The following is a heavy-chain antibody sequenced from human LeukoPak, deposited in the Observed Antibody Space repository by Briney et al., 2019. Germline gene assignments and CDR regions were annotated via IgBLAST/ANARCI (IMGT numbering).Heavy chain of an antibody. D-gene: IGHD5-12*01. CDR2: IKSKTDGGTT. J-gene: IGHJ4*02. V-gene: IGHV3-15*01. Sequence: KPGGSLRLSCAASGFTFCDYYMSWVRQAPGKGLEWVGRIKSKTDGGTTDYAAPVKGRFTISRDDSKNTLYLQMNSLKTEDTAVYYCTTGRGGYDSYYIDYWGQGTLVTVSS. CDR3: TTGRGGYDSYYIDY. CDR1: GFTFCDYY.